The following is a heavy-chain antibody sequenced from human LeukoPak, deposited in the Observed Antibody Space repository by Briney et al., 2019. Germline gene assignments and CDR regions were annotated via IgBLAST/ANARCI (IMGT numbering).Heavy chain of an antibody. V-gene: IGHV3-21*01. D-gene: IGHD2-8*02. J-gene: IGHJ5*02. CDR3: ARGWRGVAPNWFDP. CDR1: GFTFSSYS. Sequence: GGSLRLSCAASGFTFSSYSMNWVRQAPGKGLEWVSSISSSSSYIYYADSVKGRFTISRDNAKNSLYLQMNCLRAEDTAVYYCARGWRGVAPNWFDPWGQGTLVTVSS. CDR2: ISSSSSYI.